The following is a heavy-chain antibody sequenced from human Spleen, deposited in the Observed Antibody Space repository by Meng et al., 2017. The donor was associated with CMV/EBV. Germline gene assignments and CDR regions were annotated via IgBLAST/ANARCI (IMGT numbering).Heavy chain of an antibody. Sequence: SETLSLTCTVSGGSVYSGSFYWSWIRQPPGKGLEWIGEINHSGSTNYNPSLKSRVTISVDTSKNQFSLKLSSVTAADTAVYYCAREGYYDSSGLSGFYYYYGMDVWGQGTTVTVSS. V-gene: IGHV4-61*01. D-gene: IGHD3-22*01. CDR2: INHSGST. J-gene: IGHJ6*02. CDR3: AREGYYDSSGLSGFYYYYGMDV. CDR1: GGSVYSGSFY.